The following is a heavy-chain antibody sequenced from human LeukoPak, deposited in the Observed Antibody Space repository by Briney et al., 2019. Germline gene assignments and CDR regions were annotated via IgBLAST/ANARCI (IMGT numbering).Heavy chain of an antibody. V-gene: IGHV3-21*01. CDR2: ISSSSSYI. Sequence: GGSLRLSCAASGFTFSSYSMNWVRQAPGKGLEWVSSISSSSSYIYYADSVKGRFTISRDNAKNSLYLQMNSLRAEDTAVYYCARDYTGIGAFDIWGQGTMVTVSS. J-gene: IGHJ3*02. CDR1: GFTFSSYS. D-gene: IGHD2-8*02. CDR3: ARDYTGIGAFDI.